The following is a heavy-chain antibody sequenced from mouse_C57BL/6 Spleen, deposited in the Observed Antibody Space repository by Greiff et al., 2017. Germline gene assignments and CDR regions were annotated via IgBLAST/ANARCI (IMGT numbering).Heavy chain of an antibody. V-gene: IGHV1-50*01. CDR1: GYTFTSYW. Sequence: QVQLQQPGAELVKPGASVKLSCKASGYTFTSYWMQWVKQRPGQGLEWIGEIDPSDSYTNYNQKFKGKATLTVDTSTSTAYMQLSSLTSEDSAVXYCAREYYGCSPLDYWGQGTSVTVSS. CDR2: IDPSDSYT. D-gene: IGHD1-1*01. J-gene: IGHJ4*01. CDR3: AREYYGCSPLDY.